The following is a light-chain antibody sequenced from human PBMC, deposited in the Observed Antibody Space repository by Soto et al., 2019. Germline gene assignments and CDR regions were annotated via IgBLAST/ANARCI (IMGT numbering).Light chain of an antibody. J-gene: IGLJ1*01. CDR3: SSYTGSSTYV. CDR2: DVS. Sequence: QSVLTQPASVSGSPGQSITISCTGTSNDVGGYNYVSWYQQHPGKAPKLMIYDVSNRPSGVSNRFSGSKSANTASLTISGLQTEVVSDYYCSSYTGSSTYVFGTGTKVTVL. V-gene: IGLV2-14*03. CDR1: SNDVGGYNY.